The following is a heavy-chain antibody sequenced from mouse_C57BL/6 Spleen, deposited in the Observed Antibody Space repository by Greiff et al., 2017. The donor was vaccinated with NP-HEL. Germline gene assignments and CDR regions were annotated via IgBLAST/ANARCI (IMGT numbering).Heavy chain of an antibody. J-gene: IGHJ1*03. Sequence: EVLLVESGAELVKPGASVKLSCTASGFNFNDYYMHWVKQRTEQGLEWIGRIDPEDGETKYAPKFQGKATITADTSSNTAYLQLSSLTSEDTAVDYCARRAGLGRYLDVWGTGTTVTVSS. D-gene: IGHD4-1*01. CDR1: GFNFNDYY. V-gene: IGHV14-2*01. CDR3: ARRAGLGRYLDV. CDR2: IDPEDGET.